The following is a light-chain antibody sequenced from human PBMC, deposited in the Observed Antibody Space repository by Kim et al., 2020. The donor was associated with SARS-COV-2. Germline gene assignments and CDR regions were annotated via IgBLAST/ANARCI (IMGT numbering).Light chain of an antibody. J-gene: IGLJ2*01. CDR3: SSYAGRNDLV. V-gene: IGLV2-8*01. CDR2: EVS. CDR1: SSDVGGYNY. Sequence: GQSVTSSCTGTSSDVGGYNYVSWYQQHPGKAPKLMIYEVSKRPSGVPDRFSGSKSGNTASLTVSGLQAEDEADYYCSSYAGRNDLVFGGGTQLTVL.